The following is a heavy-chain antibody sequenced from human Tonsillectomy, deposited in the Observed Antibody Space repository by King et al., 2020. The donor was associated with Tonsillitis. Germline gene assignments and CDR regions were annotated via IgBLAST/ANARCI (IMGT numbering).Heavy chain of an antibody. CDR3: ARDDRDYYGFTRFQH. CDR2: IYYSGST. J-gene: IGHJ1*01. D-gene: IGHD3-10*01. V-gene: IGHV4-31*03. CDR1: GGSISSGGYY. Sequence: QLQESGPGLVKPSQTLSLTCTVSGGSISSGGYYWSWIRQHPGKGLEWIGYIYYSGSTYYNPSLKSRVTISVDTSKNQFSLKLSSVTAADTAVDYCARDDRDYYGFTRFQHWGQGTLVTVSS.